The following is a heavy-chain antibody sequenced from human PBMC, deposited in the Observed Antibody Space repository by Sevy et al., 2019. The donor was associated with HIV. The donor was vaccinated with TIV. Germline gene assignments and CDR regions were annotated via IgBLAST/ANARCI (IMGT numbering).Heavy chain of an antibody. CDR1: GFTIRTYN. Sequence: GGSLRLSCAASGFTIRTYNMNWVRQAPGEGLELVSSISSSSTYIYYADSVKGRFTISRDNAKNSLYLQMSSLRAEDTAVYYCARDLVIPATTDYFYYGMDVWGQGTTVTVSS. J-gene: IGHJ6*02. CDR2: ISSSSTYI. D-gene: IGHD2-15*01. V-gene: IGHV3-21*01. CDR3: ARDLVIPATTDYFYYGMDV.